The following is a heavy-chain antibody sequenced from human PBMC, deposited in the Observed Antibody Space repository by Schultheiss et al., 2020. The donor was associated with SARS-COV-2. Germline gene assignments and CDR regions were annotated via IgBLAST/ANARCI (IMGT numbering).Heavy chain of an antibody. D-gene: IGHD2-2*01. Sequence: GGSLRLSCAASGFTFSSYGMHWVRQAPGKGLEWVAVIWYDGSNKYYADSVKGRFTISRDNSKNTLYLQMNSLRAEDTAVYYCARDNRDPVGYCSSTSCPKDAFDIWGQGTMVTVSS. CDR3: ARDNRDPVGYCSSTSCPKDAFDI. V-gene: IGHV3-33*08. J-gene: IGHJ3*02. CDR2: IWYDGSNK. CDR1: GFTFSSYG.